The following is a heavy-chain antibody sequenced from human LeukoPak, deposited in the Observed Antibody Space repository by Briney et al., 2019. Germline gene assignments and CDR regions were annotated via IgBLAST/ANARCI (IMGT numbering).Heavy chain of an antibody. J-gene: IGHJ5*02. V-gene: IGHV1-2*04. Sequence: ASVKVSCKASGYTFTGYYTHWVRQAPGQGPEWMGWINPNSGGTNYAQKFQGWVTMTRDTSISTAYMELSRLRSDDTAVYYCARGVRGIAVAGTMKNWFDPWGQGTLVTVSS. D-gene: IGHD6-19*01. CDR2: INPNSGGT. CDR1: GYTFTGYY. CDR3: ARGVRGIAVAGTMKNWFDP.